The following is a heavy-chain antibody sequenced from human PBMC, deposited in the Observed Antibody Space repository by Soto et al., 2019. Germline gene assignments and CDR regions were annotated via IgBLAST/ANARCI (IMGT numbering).Heavy chain of an antibody. D-gene: IGHD2-2*02. Sequence: SETLSLTCTVSGGSISSGGYYWSWIRQHPGKGLEWIGYIYYSGSTYYNPSLKSRVTISVDTSKNQFSLKLSSVTAADTAVYYFSRGNIVVVPAAIYFDYWGQGTLVTVSS. CDR2: IYYSGST. CDR3: SRGNIVVVPAAIYFDY. V-gene: IGHV4-31*03. CDR1: GGSISSGGYY. J-gene: IGHJ4*02.